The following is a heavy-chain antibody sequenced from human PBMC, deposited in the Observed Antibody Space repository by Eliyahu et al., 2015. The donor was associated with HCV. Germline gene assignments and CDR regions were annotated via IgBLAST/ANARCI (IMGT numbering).Heavy chain of an antibody. CDR1: GGTFSSYA. D-gene: IGHD2-15*01. CDR2: IIPIXGIA. V-gene: IGHV1-69*04. CDR3: ARAREGWFDY. Sequence: QVQLVQSGAEVKKPGSSVKVSXKXXGGTFSSYAISWVRQAPGQGLEWMGRIIPIXGIANYAQKFQGRVTITADKSTSTAYMELSSLRSEDTAVYYCARAREGWFDYWGQGTLVTVSS. J-gene: IGHJ4*02.